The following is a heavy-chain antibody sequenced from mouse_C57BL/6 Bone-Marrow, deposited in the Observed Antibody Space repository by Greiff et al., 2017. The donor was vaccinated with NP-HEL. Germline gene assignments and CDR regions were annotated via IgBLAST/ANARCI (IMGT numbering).Heavy chain of an antibody. CDR1: GFTFSSYG. CDR2: ISSGGSYP. Sequence: EVQGVESGGDLVKPGGSLKLSCAASGFTFSSYGMSWVRQAPDKRLEWVATISSGGSYPYYPDSVKGRFTISRDNAKNTLYLQMSSLKSEDTAMYYCARHLRAMDYWGQGTSVTVSS. V-gene: IGHV5-6*01. J-gene: IGHJ4*01. CDR3: ARHLRAMDY.